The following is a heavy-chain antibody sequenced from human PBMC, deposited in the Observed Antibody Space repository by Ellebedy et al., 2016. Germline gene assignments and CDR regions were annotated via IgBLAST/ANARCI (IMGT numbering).Heavy chain of an antibody. Sequence: FTFSRDNAKNSLYLQMNSLRAEDTAVYYCERDTMHNIVDAFDIWGQGTMVTVSS. D-gene: IGHD2/OR15-2a*01. V-gene: IGHV3-48*01. CDR3: ERDTMHNIVDAFDI. J-gene: IGHJ3*02.